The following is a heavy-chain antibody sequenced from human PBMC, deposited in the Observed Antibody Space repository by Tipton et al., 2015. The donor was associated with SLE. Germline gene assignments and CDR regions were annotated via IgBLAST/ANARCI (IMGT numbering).Heavy chain of an antibody. Sequence: TLSLTCAVSGYSISSGYYWGWIRQPPGKGLEWIGSIYYSGSTYYNPSLKSRVTISVDTSKNQFSLKLSSVAAADTAVYYCATLPPGYARNYWGQGTLVTVSS. CDR3: ATLPPGYARNY. CDR1: GYSISSGYY. CDR2: IYYSGST. V-gene: IGHV4-38-2*01. J-gene: IGHJ4*02. D-gene: IGHD5-18*01.